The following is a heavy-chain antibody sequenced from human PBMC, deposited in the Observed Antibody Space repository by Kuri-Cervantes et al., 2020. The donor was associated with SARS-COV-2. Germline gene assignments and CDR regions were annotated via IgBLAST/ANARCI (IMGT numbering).Heavy chain of an antibody. CDR2: IYHSGST. V-gene: IGHV4-38-2*01. J-gene: IGHJ2*01. CDR1: GYSISSGHY. CDR3: ARRAKHWYFDL. D-gene: IGHD4/OR15-4a*01. Sequence: ESLKISCAVSGYSISSGHYWGWIRQPPGKGLEWIGSIYHSGSTYYNPSLKSRVTISVDTSKNQFSLKLSSVTAADTAVYYCARRAKHWYFDLWGRGTLVTVSS.